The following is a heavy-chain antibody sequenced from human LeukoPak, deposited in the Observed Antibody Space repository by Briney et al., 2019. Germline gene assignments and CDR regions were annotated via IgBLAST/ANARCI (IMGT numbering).Heavy chain of an antibody. CDR3: AKGVGPTSRLDAFDI. J-gene: IGHJ3*02. CDR1: GFTFSSYE. V-gene: IGHV3-48*03. Sequence: GGSLRLSCAASGFTFSSYEMNWVRQAPGKGLEWVSYISSSGSTIYYADSVKGRFTISRDNAKNSLYLQMNSLRAEDTAVYYCAKGVGPTSRLDAFDIWGQGTMVTVSS. D-gene: IGHD3-16*01. CDR2: ISSSGSTI.